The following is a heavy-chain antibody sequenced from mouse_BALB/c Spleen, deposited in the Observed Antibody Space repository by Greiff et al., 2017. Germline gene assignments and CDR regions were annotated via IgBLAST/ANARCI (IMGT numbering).Heavy chain of an antibody. Sequence: VQLQQSGPGLVAPSQSLSITCTVSGFSLTSYGVHWVRQPPGKGLEWLGVIWAGGSTNYNSALMSRLSISKDNSKSQVFLKMNSLQTDDTAMYYCARDNDYDVYYFDYWGQGTTLTVSS. V-gene: IGHV2-9*02. J-gene: IGHJ2*01. CDR1: GFSLTSYG. CDR2: IWAGGST. D-gene: IGHD2-4*01. CDR3: ARDNDYDVYYFDY.